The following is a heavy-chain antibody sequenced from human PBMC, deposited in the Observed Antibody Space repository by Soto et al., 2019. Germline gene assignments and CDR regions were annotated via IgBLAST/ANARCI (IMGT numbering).Heavy chain of an antibody. CDR3: AREPPPTITGLLDY. CDR2: ISYDGSNK. V-gene: IGHV3-30-3*01. D-gene: IGHD5-12*01. Sequence: QVQLVESGGGVVQPGRSLGLSCAASGFTFTDYAMHWVRQAPGKGLAWVAFISYDGSNKYFADSVKGRFTISRDNSKNTLYLHMNSLRAEEKAVYCCAREPPPTITGLLDYWGQGTLVTVSS. CDR1: GFTFTDYA. J-gene: IGHJ4*02.